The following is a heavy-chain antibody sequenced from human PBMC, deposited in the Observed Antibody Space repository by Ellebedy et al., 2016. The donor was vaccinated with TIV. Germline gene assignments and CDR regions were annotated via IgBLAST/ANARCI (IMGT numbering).Heavy chain of an antibody. CDR1: GYSISSVYS. Sequence: GSLRLXCTVSGYSISSVYSWGWIRQPPGKGLEWIGSIYHSGSTYYNPSLKSRVTISGDTSKNQFSLKLSSVTAADTAVYYCARDPYSYGSGSYYNPVWGQGTLVTVSS. CDR3: ARDPYSYGSGSYYNPV. CDR2: IYHSGST. V-gene: IGHV4-38-2*02. J-gene: IGHJ4*02. D-gene: IGHD3-10*01.